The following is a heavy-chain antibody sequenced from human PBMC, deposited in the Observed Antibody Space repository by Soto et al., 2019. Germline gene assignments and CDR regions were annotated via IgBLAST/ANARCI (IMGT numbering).Heavy chain of an antibody. J-gene: IGHJ5*02. CDR3: ATFSGFFTISPFDA. D-gene: IGHD3-10*01. Sequence: NPSETLSLTCGVSGDSISSVNWWSCVRQSPGKGLEWIGEIYHSGSTNYNPSLKSRVTMSVDKSKNQFSLQLTSMTAADTAVYYCATFSGFFTISPFDAWGQGILVTVS. CDR2: IYHSGST. CDR1: GDSISSVNW. V-gene: IGHV4-4*02.